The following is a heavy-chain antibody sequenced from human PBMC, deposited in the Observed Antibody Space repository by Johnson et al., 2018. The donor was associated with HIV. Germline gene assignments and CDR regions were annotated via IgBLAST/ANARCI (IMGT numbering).Heavy chain of an antibody. D-gene: IGHD5-18*01. CDR1: GFTFSSYA. V-gene: IGHV3-30*04. J-gene: IGHJ3*02. CDR2: ISYDGSNK. CDR3: ARVVGYKYGSAGDNDAFDI. Sequence: VQLVESGGGVVQPGRSLRLSCAASGFTFSSYAMHWVRQAPGKGLEWVAVISYDGSNKYYADSVKGRFTISRDNSKNTLYLQMNSLRAEDTAVYYCARVVGYKYGSAGDNDAFDIWGQGTMVTVSS.